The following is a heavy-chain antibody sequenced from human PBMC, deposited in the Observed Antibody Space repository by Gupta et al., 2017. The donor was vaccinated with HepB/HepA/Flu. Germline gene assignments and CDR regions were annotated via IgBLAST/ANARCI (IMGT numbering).Heavy chain of an antibody. Sequence: AMSWVRQAPGKGLEWVSGISGSGSSTYYPDSAKGRFTISRDNSKNTLSLQMNNLRAEDTAVYYCAKGYCGSIRCSFDFWGQGTLVTVSS. D-gene: IGHD2-2*01. CDR3: AKGYCGSIRCSFDF. CDR2: ISGSGSST. V-gene: IGHV3-23*01. CDR1: A. J-gene: IGHJ4*02.